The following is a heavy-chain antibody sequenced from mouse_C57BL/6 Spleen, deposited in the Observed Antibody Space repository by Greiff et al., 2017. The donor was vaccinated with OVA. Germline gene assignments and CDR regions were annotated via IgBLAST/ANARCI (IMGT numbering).Heavy chain of an antibody. Sequence: QVQLQQPGAELVMPGASVKLSCKASGYTFTSYWMHWVKQRPGQGLAWIGEIDPSDSYTNYNQKFKGKSTLTVEKSSSTAYMQLISLTSEDSAVYYCAITTVVAEGFDYWGQGTTLTVSS. CDR3: AITTVVAEGFDY. CDR1: GYTFTSYW. D-gene: IGHD1-1*01. CDR2: IDPSDSYT. V-gene: IGHV1-69*01. J-gene: IGHJ2*01.